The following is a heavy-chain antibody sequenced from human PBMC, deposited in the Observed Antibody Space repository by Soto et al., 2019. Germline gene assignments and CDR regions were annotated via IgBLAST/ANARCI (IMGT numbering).Heavy chain of an antibody. CDR1: GGSFSGYY. D-gene: IGHD6-19*01. J-gene: IGHJ4*02. CDR2: INHSGST. CDR3: ASISSGPKRSSGWYGGDY. V-gene: IGHV4-34*01. Sequence: SETLSLTCAVYGGSFSGYYWSWIRQPPGKGLEWIGEINHSGSTNYNPSLKSRVTISVDTSKNQFSLKLSSVTAADTAVYYCASISSGPKRSSGWYGGDYWGQGTLVTVSS.